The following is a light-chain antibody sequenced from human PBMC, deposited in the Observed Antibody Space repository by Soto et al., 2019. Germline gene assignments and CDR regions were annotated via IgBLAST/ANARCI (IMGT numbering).Light chain of an antibody. J-gene: IGLJ2*01. CDR2: DVS. Sequence: QSALTQPASGSGSPGQAITISCTGTSSDVGGYNYVSWYQQHPGKAPKLMIYDVSNRPSGVSNRFSVSKSVNTASLTISGRQADDEADYYCSSYTSSRTLDVVFGGGTKVTVL. V-gene: IGLV2-14*01. CDR1: SSDVGGYNY. CDR3: SSYTSSRTLDVV.